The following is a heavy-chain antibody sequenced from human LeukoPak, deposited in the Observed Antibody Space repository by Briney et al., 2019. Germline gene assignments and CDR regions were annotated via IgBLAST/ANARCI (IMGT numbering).Heavy chain of an antibody. CDR3: ASFQSHYDYVWGSYRQYYFDY. D-gene: IGHD3-16*02. CDR2: INHSGST. Sequence: SETLSLTCAVYGGSFSGYYWSWIRQPPGKGLEWIGEINHSGSTNYNPSLKSRVTISVDTSKNRFSLKLSSVTAADTAVYYCASFQSHYDYVWGSYRQYYFDYWGQGTLVTVSS. V-gene: IGHV4-34*01. J-gene: IGHJ4*02. CDR1: GGSFSGYY.